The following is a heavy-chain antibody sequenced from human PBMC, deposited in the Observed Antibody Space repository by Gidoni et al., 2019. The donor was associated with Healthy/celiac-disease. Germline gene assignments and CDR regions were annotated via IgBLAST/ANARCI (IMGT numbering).Heavy chain of an antibody. Sequence: NPVSQAPGKELEWVSYISSSSSTIYYADSVKGRFTISRDNAKNSLYLQMNSLRDEDTAVYYCASANWNYVYYFDYWGQGTLVTVSS. CDR2: ISSSSSTI. V-gene: IGHV3-48*02. J-gene: IGHJ4*02. CDR3: ASANWNYVYYFDY. D-gene: IGHD1-7*01.